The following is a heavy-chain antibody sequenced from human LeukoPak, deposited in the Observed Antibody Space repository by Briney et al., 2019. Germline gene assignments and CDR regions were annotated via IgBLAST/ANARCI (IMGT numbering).Heavy chain of an antibody. CDR3: ASTGDIVATGDENWFDP. J-gene: IGHJ5*02. V-gene: IGHV1-69*05. CDR1: GGTFSSYA. CDR2: IIPIFGTA. Sequence: GASVKVSCXASGGTFSSYAISWVRQAPGQGLEWMGGIIPIFGTANYAQKFQGRVTVTTDESTSTAYMELSSLRSEDTAVYYCASTGDIVATGDENWFDPWGQGTLVTVSS. D-gene: IGHD5-12*01.